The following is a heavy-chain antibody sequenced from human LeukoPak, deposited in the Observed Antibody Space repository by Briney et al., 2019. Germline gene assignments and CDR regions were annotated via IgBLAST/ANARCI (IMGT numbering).Heavy chain of an antibody. CDR2: IWYDGSNK. D-gene: IGHD6-19*01. Sequence: GGSLRLSCAASGFTFSSYGMLWVRQAPGKGLEWVAVIWYDGSNKYYADSVKGRFTISRDNSKNTLYLQMNSLRSEDTAVYYCARRAGYYYYYGMDVWGQGTTVTVSS. CDR1: GFTFSSYG. J-gene: IGHJ6*02. CDR3: ARRAGYYYYYGMDV. V-gene: IGHV3-33*01.